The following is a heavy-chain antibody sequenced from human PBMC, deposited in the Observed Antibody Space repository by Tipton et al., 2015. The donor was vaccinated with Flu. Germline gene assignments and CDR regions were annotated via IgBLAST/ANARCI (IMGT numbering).Heavy chain of an antibody. CDR1: GYSISSGYY. CDR2: IYYSGST. Sequence: ILSLTCTVSGYSISSGYYWGWIRQPPGKGLEWIGSIYYSGSTYYNPSLKSRVTISVDTSKNQFSLKLSSVTAADTAVYYCAREIDILTGYSPWGQGTLVTVSS. J-gene: IGHJ5*02. D-gene: IGHD3-9*01. V-gene: IGHV4-38-2*02. CDR3: AREIDILTGYSP.